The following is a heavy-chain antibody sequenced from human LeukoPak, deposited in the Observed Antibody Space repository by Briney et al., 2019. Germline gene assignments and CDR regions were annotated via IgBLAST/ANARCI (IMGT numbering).Heavy chain of an antibody. CDR1: GFTFSSYS. Sequence: PGGSLRLSCAASGFTFSSYSMNWVRQAPGKGLEWVSSISSSSSYIYYADSVKGRFTISRDNAKNSLYLQMNSLRAEDTAVYYCAGGIDPEWELLLNDAFDIWGQGTMVTVSS. J-gene: IGHJ3*02. D-gene: IGHD1-26*01. CDR3: AGGIDPEWELLLNDAFDI. CDR2: ISSSSSYI. V-gene: IGHV3-21*01.